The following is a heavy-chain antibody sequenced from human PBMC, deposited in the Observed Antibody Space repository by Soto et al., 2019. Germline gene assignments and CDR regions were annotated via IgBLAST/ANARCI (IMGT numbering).Heavy chain of an antibody. D-gene: IGHD2-2*01. CDR1: GGTFSSYT. CDR2: IIPILGIA. Sequence: QVQLVQSGAEVKKPGSSVKVSCKASGGTFSSYTISWVRQAPGQGLEWMGRIIPILGIANYAQKFQVRVTITADKSTSTAYMELSSLRSEDTAVYYCARDGCSSTSCYLPNQVVDAFDICGQGTMVTVSS. CDR3: ARDGCSSTSCYLPNQVVDAFDI. V-gene: IGHV1-69*08. J-gene: IGHJ3*02.